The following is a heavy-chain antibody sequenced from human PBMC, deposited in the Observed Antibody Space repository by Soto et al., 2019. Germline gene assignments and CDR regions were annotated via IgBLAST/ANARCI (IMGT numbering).Heavy chain of an antibody. J-gene: IGHJ4*02. V-gene: IGHV4-59*08. CDR2: IYYSGST. CDR1: GGSISSYY. Sequence: PPEALSLTCTVSGGSISSYYWSWIRQPPGKGLEWIGYIYYSGSTNYNPSLKSRVTISVDTSKNQFSLKLSSVTAADTAVYYCARILSSGWDIDYWGQGTLVTVAS. D-gene: IGHD6-19*01. CDR3: ARILSSGWDIDY.